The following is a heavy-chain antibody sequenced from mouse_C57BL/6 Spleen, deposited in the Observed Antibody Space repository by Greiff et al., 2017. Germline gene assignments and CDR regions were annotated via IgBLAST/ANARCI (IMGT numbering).Heavy chain of an antibody. Sequence: QVQLQQPGAELVKPGASVKLSCKASGYTFTSYWMHWVKQRPGQGLEWIGMIHPNSGSTNYNEKFKSKATLTVDKSSSTAYMQLSSLTSEDSAVYYCARWGTTVVECYFDYWGQGTTLTVSS. D-gene: IGHD1-1*01. J-gene: IGHJ2*01. CDR3: ARWGTTVVECYFDY. CDR1: GYTFTSYW. CDR2: IHPNSGST. V-gene: IGHV1-64*01.